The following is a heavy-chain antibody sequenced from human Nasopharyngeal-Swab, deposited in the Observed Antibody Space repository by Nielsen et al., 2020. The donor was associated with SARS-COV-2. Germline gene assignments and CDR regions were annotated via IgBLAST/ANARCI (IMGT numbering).Heavy chain of an antibody. D-gene: IGHD6-13*01. V-gene: IGHV3-21*01. CDR2: ISGTSTYI. J-gene: IGHJ2*01. Sequence: GESLKISCTASGFTFSTYSMNWVRQAPGKGLEWVSSISGTSTYIYYADSVNGRFTVSRDNARNSLYLQMNSLRGDDTAVYYCARDLVSSWRAIGNWYFDLWGRGTLVTVSS. CDR3: ARDLVSSWRAIGNWYFDL. CDR1: GFTFSTYS.